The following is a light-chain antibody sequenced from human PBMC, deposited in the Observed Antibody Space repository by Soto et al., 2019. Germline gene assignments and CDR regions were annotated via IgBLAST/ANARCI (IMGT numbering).Light chain of an antibody. CDR2: KAS. CDR1: QTISSW. V-gene: IGKV1-5*03. Sequence: SHMPAYPSTLSGSVGDRVTITCRASQTISSWLAWYQQKPGKAPKLLIYKASTLKSGVPSRFSGSGSGTEFTLTTISRLHDDFATEYCQQYNSYSPTFGQGTKVDIK. J-gene: IGKJ1*01. CDR3: QQYNSYSPT.